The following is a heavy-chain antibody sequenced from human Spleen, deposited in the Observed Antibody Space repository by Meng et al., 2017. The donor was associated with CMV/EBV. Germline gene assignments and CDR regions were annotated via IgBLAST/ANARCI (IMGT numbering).Heavy chain of an antibody. V-gene: IGHV3-48*03. J-gene: IGHJ6*02. CDR3: AKDRFSTLTYDYYAMDV. D-gene: IGHD3-10*01. CDR1: GFTFSSYE. Sequence: GESLKISCAASGFTFSSYEMNWVRQAPGKGLEWVSYISTSGGTIYYADSVKGRFTISRDSSKNTLYLHMTNLRADDTAVYYCAKDRFSTLTYDYYAMDVWGQGTTVTVSS. CDR2: ISTSGGTI.